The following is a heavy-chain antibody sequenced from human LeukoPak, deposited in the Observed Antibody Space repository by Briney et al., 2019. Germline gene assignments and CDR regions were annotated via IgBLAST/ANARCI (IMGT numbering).Heavy chain of an antibody. CDR1: GYTFTSYA. D-gene: IGHD6-19*01. J-gene: IGHJ6*03. Sequence: ASVKVSCKASGYTFTSYAMYWGRQGPAQGLEWMGWINTNTGNPTYAQGFTGRFVFSLDTSVSTASLQIRSLKAEDTAVSYSARTSSGWSSWGEYYYYMDVWGKGTTVTVSS. CDR2: INTNTGNP. V-gene: IGHV7-4-1*01. CDR3: ARTSSGWSSWGEYYYYMDV.